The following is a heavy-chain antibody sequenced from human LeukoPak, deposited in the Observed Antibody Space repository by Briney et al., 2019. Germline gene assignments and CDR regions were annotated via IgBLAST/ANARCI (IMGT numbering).Heavy chain of an antibody. D-gene: IGHD6-19*01. J-gene: IGHJ4*02. CDR2: INYSGST. V-gene: IGHV4-59*08. CDR1: GGSISSYY. Sequence: SETLSLTCTVSGGSISSYYWSWIRQPPGKGLVWIGYINYSGSTKYNPSLKSRVTISVDTSKNQFSLKVCSVTAADTAFYYCARHPSSSGRYYFDYWGQGTLVTVSS. CDR3: ARHPSSSGRYYFDY.